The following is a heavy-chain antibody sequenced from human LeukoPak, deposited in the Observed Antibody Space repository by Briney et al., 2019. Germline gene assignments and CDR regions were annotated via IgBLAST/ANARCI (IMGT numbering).Heavy chain of an antibody. CDR3: ARTIHSSGLPFDY. CDR1: GYTFSSYG. V-gene: IGHV3-33*07. D-gene: IGHD3-22*01. CDR2: VWYDGSKQ. Sequence: PGGSLRLPCAASGYTFSSYGIYWLRQAPGKGLEWVAVVWYDGSKQYYADSVKGRFTISRDNSKNTLYLQMNSLRAEDTAVYYCARTIHSSGLPFDYWGQGTLVTVSS. J-gene: IGHJ4*02.